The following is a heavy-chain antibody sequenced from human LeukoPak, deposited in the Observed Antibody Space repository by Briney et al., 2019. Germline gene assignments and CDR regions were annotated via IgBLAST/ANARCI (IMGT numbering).Heavy chain of an antibody. D-gene: IGHD6-13*01. Sequence: PSETLSLTCAVYGGSFSGYYWSWIRQPPGKGLEWIGEINHSGSTNYNPSLKSRVTISVDTSKNQFSLKLSSVTAADTAVYYCARGSSSWSSYYYYGMDVWGQGTTVTVSS. J-gene: IGHJ6*02. CDR1: GGSFSGYY. V-gene: IGHV4-34*01. CDR2: INHSGST. CDR3: ARGSSSWSSYYYYGMDV.